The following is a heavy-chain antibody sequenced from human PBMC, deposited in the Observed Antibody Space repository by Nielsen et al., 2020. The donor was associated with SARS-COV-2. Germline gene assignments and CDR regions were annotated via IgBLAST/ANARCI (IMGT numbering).Heavy chain of an antibody. CDR2: VSAYNANT. CDR3: ARAVGSAFYYYYYMDV. V-gene: IGHV1-18*04. Sequence: ASVKVSCKASGYTFNNNGFSWVRQAPGQGLEWVGWVSAYNANTNYAQKLQGRVTMTTDTSTSTAYMELRSLRSDDTAVYYCARAVGSAFYYYYYMDVWGQGTAVTVSS. D-gene: IGHD2-15*01. CDR1: GYTFNNNG. J-gene: IGHJ6*03.